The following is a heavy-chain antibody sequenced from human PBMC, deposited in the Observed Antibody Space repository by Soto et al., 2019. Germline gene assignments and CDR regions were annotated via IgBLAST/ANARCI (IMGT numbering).Heavy chain of an antibody. D-gene: IGHD2-15*01. Sequence: EVHLVESGGGLVKPGGSLRLSCAVSGFTCSSCTMNWVHQAPGKGLEWVSSISPSSGHIYYADSVKGRFTISRDNAKNSLFLQMNSLRGEDTAVYYCSGCSGGACHKNYGMDVWGQGTTVTVSS. V-gene: IGHV3-21*06. CDR1: GFTCSSCT. CDR3: SGCSGGACHKNYGMDV. J-gene: IGHJ6*02. CDR2: ISPSSGHI.